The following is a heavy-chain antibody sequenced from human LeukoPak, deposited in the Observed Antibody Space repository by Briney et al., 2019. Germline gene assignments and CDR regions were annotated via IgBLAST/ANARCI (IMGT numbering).Heavy chain of an antibody. CDR1: GFTFSNAW. V-gene: IGHV3-15*01. J-gene: IGHJ4*02. Sequence: PGGSLRLSCAASGFTFSNAWMSWVRQAPGEGLEWVGRIKSKTDSGTTDYAAPVKGRFSISRDDSKNTLYLQMNSLKTEDTAVYYCTTAPAQSDYWGQGTLVTVSS. CDR3: TTAPAQSDY. D-gene: IGHD2-2*01. CDR2: IKSKTDSGTT.